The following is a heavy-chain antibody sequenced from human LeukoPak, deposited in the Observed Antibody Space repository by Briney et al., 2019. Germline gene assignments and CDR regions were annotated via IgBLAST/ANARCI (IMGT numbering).Heavy chain of an antibody. CDR1: GFTFTSYA. Sequence: PGGSLRLSCAVSGFTFTSYAMSWVRQAPGKGLEWVSSISGSGDSTYSADSVKGRFTISRDNSKNTLYMQMNSLRAEDTAVYHCAKELFTATEDAFDVWGQGTRVTVS. J-gene: IGHJ3*01. CDR2: ISGSGDST. D-gene: IGHD1-1*01. V-gene: IGHV3-23*01. CDR3: AKELFTATEDAFDV.